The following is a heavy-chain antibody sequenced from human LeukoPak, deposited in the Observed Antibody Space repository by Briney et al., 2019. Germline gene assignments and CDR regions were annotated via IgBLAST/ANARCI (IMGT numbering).Heavy chain of an antibody. CDR2: ITSNGDTT. Sequence: PGGSLRLSCSASGFTFSSCGLYWVRQAPGKGLGYVSAITSNGDTTYYADSVKGRFTISRDNSKNTLYLQISSLRAEDTAVYYCVKRSDSGNYYFDYWGQGTLVTVSS. CDR3: VKRSDSGNYYFDY. V-gene: IGHV3-64D*06. J-gene: IGHJ4*02. CDR1: GFTFSSCG. D-gene: IGHD6-13*01.